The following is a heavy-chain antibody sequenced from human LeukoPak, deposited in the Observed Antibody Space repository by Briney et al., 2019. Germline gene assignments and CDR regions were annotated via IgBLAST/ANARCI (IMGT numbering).Heavy chain of an antibody. CDR2: IYYSGST. V-gene: IGHV4-59*01. J-gene: IGHJ5*02. D-gene: IGHD3-10*01. CDR1: GGSISSYY. Sequence: SETLSLTCTVSGGSISSYYWSWIRQPPGKGLEWIGYIYYSGSTNYNPSPKSRVTISVDTSKNQFSLKLSSVTAADTAVYYCARANYYGSGSYSSWFDPWGQGTLVTVSS. CDR3: ARANYYGSGSYSSWFDP.